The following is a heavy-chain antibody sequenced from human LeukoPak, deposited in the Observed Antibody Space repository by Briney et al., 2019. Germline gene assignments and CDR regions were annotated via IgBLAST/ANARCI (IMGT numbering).Heavy chain of an antibody. Sequence: SSETLSLTCAVYGGSLSNYYWSWIRQPPGKGLEWIGEINHSGSTNYNPSLKSRVTISVDMSKNQLSLELSSVTAADTAVYYCARGPASGSNFAWFDPWGHGTLVTVSS. J-gene: IGHJ5*02. CDR2: INHSGST. CDR1: GGSLSNYY. CDR3: ARGPASGSNFAWFDP. V-gene: IGHV4-34*01. D-gene: IGHD3-10*01.